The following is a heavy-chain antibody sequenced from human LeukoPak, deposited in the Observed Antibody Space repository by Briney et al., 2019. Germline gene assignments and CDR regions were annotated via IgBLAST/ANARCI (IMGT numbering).Heavy chain of an antibody. Sequence: SVKVSCKASGGTFSSYAISWVRQAPGQGLEWMGRIIPILGIANYAQKFQGRVTITADKSTSTAYMELSSLRSEGTAVYYCARARTMITFGGIRHAFDIWGQGTLVTVSS. V-gene: IGHV1-69*04. D-gene: IGHD3-16*01. CDR1: GGTFSSYA. CDR3: ARARTMITFGGIRHAFDI. CDR2: IIPILGIA. J-gene: IGHJ3*02.